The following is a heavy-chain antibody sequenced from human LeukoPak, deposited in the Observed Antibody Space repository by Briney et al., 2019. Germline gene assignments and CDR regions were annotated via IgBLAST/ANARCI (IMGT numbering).Heavy chain of an antibody. J-gene: IGHJ4*02. CDR2: IIPIFGTA. CDR3: AREGYYYDSSAY. V-gene: IGHV1-69*13. Sequence: SVKVSCKASGGTFSSYAISWVRQAPGRGLEWMGGIIPIFGTANYAQKFQGRVTITADESTSTAYMELSSLRSEDTAVYYCAREGYYYDSSAYWGQGTLVTVSS. D-gene: IGHD3-22*01. CDR1: GGTFSSYA.